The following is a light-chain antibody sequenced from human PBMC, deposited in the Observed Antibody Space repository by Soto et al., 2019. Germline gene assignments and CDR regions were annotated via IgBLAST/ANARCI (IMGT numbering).Light chain of an antibody. CDR2: KAS. Sequence: DLQMTQSPSTLSASVGDRVTITCRASQSISSWLAWFQQKAGKAPKLLIFKASFLETGVPSRFSGTGSGKEFTLTISSLQPDDFATYYFQHYNSSPMYIFGQGTKLEIK. CDR3: QHYNSSPMYI. V-gene: IGKV1-5*03. J-gene: IGKJ2*01. CDR1: QSISSW.